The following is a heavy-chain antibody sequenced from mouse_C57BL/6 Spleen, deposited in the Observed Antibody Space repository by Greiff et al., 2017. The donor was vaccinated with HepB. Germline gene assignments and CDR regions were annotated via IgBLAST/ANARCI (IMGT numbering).Heavy chain of an antibody. CDR1: GYTFTSYT. CDR3: ARSPGGNNFDY. Sequence: QVQLQQSGAELARPGASVKMSCKASGYTFTSYTMHWVNQRPGQGLEWIGYINPSSGYTKYNQKFKDKATLTADKSSSTAYMQLSSLTSEDSAVYYCARSPGGNNFDYWGQGTTLTVSS. CDR2: INPSSGYT. J-gene: IGHJ2*01. V-gene: IGHV1-4*01. D-gene: IGHD2-1*01.